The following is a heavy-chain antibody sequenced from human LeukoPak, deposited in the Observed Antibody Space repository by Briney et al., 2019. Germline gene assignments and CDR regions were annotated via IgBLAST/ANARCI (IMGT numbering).Heavy chain of an antibody. V-gene: IGHV3-23*01. J-gene: IGHJ4*02. CDR3: AKRNDYGGNSGLDY. D-gene: IGHD4-23*01. CDR2: ISGSGGST. CDR1: GFTFSSYA. Sequence: GGSLRLSCAASGFTFSSYAMSWVRQAPGKGLEWVSAISGSGGSTYYADSVKGRFTISRDNSKNTLYLQMNTLRAEDTAVYYCAKRNDYGGNSGLDYWGQGTLVTVSS.